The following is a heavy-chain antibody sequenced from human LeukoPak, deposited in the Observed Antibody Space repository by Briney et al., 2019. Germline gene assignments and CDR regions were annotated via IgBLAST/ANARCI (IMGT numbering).Heavy chain of an antibody. CDR2: ITWDGGSI. D-gene: IGHD6-6*01. V-gene: IGHV3-43D*03. CDR1: GFIFDDYA. CDR3: AKDARNYFDY. Sequence: GGSVRLSCAGSGFIFDDYAMHWVRQAPGRGVEWVSLITWDGGSIYYADSVKGRFTISRDNIKNSLYLQMNSLRAEDTALYYCAKDARNYFDYWGQGTLVTVSS. J-gene: IGHJ4*02.